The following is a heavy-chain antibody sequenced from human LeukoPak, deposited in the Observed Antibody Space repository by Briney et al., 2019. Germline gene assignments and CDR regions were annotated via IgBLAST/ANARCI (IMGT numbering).Heavy chain of an antibody. Sequence: SETLSLTCTVSGGSISTFYWNWIRQPPGKGLEWIGYIYHSGDTRYNPSLKSRVTISVDTSKSQFSLKVSSVAAADTAVYYCARGGYSGSDWTTWGQGTLVTVSS. CDR2: IYHSGDT. D-gene: IGHD5-12*01. CDR3: ARGGYSGSDWTT. V-gene: IGHV4-59*01. J-gene: IGHJ5*02. CDR1: GGSISTFY.